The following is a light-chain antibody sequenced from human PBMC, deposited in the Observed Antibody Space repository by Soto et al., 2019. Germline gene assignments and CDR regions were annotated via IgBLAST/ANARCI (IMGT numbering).Light chain of an antibody. CDR3: QVWDSSSVV. CDR1: NIASKN. CDR2: RDT. J-gene: IGLJ2*01. Sequence: SYELTQPLSVSVALGQTAGIPCRACNIASKNVHWYQQRPGQAPVLVIYRDTERPSGIPERFSGSNSGNTATLTISRAQAGDEADYYCQVWDSSSVVFGGGTKLTVL. V-gene: IGLV3-9*01.